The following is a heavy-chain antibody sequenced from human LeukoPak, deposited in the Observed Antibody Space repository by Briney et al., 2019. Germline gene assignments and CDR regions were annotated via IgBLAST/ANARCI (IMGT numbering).Heavy chain of an antibody. J-gene: IGHJ4*02. V-gene: IGHV4-34*01. D-gene: IGHD6-13*01. CDR2: INHSGST. CDR1: GGSFSGYY. CDR3: ASSGSSSKADY. Sequence: SETLSLTCAVYGGSFSGYYWSWIRQPPGKGLEWIGEINHSGSTNYNPSLKSRVTISVDTSKNQFSLKLSSVTAADTAVYYCASSGSSSKADYWGQGTLVTVSS.